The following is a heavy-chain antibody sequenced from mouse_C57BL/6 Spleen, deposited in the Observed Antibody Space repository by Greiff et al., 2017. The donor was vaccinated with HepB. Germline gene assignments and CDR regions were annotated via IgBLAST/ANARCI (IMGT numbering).Heavy chain of an antibody. CDR3: ARFNDYAWYFDV. CDR1: GYAFSSSW. D-gene: IGHD2-4*01. CDR2: IYPGDGDT. J-gene: IGHJ1*03. V-gene: IGHV1-82*01. Sequence: QVHVKQSGPELVKPGASVKISCKASGYAFSSSWMNWVKQRPGKGLEWIGRIYPGDGDTNYNGKFKGKATLTADKSSSTAYMQLSSLTSEDSAVYFCARFNDYAWYFDVWGTGTTVTVSS.